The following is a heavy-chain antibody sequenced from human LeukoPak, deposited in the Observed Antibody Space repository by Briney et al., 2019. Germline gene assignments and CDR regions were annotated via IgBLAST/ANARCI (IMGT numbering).Heavy chain of an antibody. Sequence: ETLSLTCTVSGGSISSYYWSWVRQAPGKGLEWVSAISGSGGSTYYADSVKGRFTISRDNSKNTLYLQMNSLRAEDTAVYYCAKESRAYSSSWTDYWGQGTLVTVSS. CDR3: AKESRAYSSSWTDY. D-gene: IGHD6-13*01. J-gene: IGHJ4*02. CDR1: GGSISSYY. V-gene: IGHV3-23*01. CDR2: ISGSGGST.